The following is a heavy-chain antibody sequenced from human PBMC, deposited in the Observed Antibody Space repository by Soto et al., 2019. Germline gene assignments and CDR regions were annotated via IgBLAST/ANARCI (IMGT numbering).Heavy chain of an antibody. J-gene: IGHJ4*02. Sequence: EVQLLESGGGLLQLGGSLRLSCAASGFTFGSYAMNWVRQAPGKGLEWVSVISGSGGSTYYADSVKGRFTISRVNSKNTLYLQMNSMRAEDTAVYYGARRSSSWYFDYWGRGTLVTVSS. V-gene: IGHV3-23*01. D-gene: IGHD6-13*01. CDR2: ISGSGGST. CDR1: GFTFGSYA. CDR3: ARRSSSWYFDY.